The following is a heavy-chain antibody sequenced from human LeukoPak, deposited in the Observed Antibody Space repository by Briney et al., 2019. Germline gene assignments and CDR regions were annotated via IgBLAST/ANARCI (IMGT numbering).Heavy chain of an antibody. J-gene: IGHJ4*02. D-gene: IGHD5-24*01. CDR2: ITSSSSYI. CDR1: GFTFSSYT. V-gene: IGHV3-21*01. Sequence: PGESLRLSCATSGFTFSSYTMNWVRQAPGKGLEWVSSITSSSSYIYYADSLKGRFTISRDNAKNSLYLQMNNLRAEDTAVYYCARGPDGFFDYWGQGTLVTASS. CDR3: ARGPDGFFDY.